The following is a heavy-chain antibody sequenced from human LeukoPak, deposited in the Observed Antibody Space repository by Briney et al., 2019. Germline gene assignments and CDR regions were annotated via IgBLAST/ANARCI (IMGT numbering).Heavy chain of an antibody. CDR2: ISGSGGST. V-gene: IGHV3-23*01. D-gene: IGHD6-13*01. CDR3: AKSLAAADYWYFDL. J-gene: IGHJ2*01. CDR1: GFTFSSYA. Sequence: PGGSLRLSCAASGFTFSSYAMSWVRQAPGKGLEWVSAISGSGGSTYYADSVKGRSTISKDNSKNTLYLRMSSLRAGDTAVYYCAKSLAAADYWYFDLWGRGTLVTVSS.